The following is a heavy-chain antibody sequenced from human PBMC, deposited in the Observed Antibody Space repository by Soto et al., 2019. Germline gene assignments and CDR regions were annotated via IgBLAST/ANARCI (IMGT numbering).Heavy chain of an antibody. J-gene: IGHJ6*02. D-gene: IGHD3-9*01. CDR1: GGTFSSYA. CDR3: ARREYYDILTGYLAPRNGMDV. CDR2: IIPIFGTA. Sequence: SVKVSCKASGGTFSSYAISWVRQAPGQGLEWMGGIIPIFGTANYAQKFQGRVTITADKSTSTAYMELSSLRSEGTAVYYCARREYYDILTGYLAPRNGMDVWGQGTTVTVSS. V-gene: IGHV1-69*06.